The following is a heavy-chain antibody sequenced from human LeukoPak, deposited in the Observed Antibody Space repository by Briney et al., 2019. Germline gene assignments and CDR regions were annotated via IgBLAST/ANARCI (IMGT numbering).Heavy chain of an antibody. D-gene: IGHD4-17*01. CDR1: GFTFSSYD. V-gene: IGHV3-13*01. J-gene: IGHJ2*01. CDR3: ARVMARYGDYRFRTNWYFDL. CDR2: IGTAGDT. Sequence: GGSLRLSCAASGFTFSSYDMRWVRHATGKGLEWVSAIGTAGDTYYPGSVKGRFTISRENAKNSLYLQMNSLRAGDTAVYYCARVMARYGDYRFRTNWYFDLWGRGTLVTVSS.